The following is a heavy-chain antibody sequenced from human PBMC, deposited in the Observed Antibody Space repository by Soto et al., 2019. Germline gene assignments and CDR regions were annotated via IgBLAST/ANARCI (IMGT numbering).Heavy chain of an antibody. V-gene: IGHV1-69*12. CDR2: IVTIVGTT. J-gene: IGHJ4*02. D-gene: IGHD1-26*01. CDR1: GGTFSSYA. Sequence: QVQLVQSGAEVSHPASSVKVSCKTSGGTFSSYAISWVRQAPGQGLEWMGGIVTIVGTTTYAQKFQGRVTITADEATSKAYMQLSRLRSDDTAVYYCVRVVAIPRYPDHWGKGTLVTVSS. CDR3: VRVVAIPRYPDH.